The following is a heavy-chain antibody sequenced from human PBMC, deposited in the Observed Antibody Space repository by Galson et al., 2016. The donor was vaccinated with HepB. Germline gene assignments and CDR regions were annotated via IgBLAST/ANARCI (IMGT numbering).Heavy chain of an antibody. J-gene: IGHJ3*02. CDR3: EREAWSSSPI. CDR1: GITFSNYW. Sequence: SLRLSCAASGITFSNYWMSWIRQAPGKGLEWVAKIKPDESEKYYVDSVKGRFTISRDNAKNLVYLQMNSLRAEDTAVYYCEREAWSSSPIWSQGTMVTVSS. CDR2: IKPDESEK. D-gene: IGHD1-26*01. V-gene: IGHV3-7*01.